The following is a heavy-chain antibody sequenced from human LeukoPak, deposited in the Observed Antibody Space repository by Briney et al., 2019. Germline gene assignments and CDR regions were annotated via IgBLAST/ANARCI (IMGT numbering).Heavy chain of an antibody. D-gene: IGHD3-22*01. CDR2: ISAYIGNT. Sequence: ASVKVSCKASRYTFTSYGISWVRQAPGQGLERMGWISAYIGNTNYAQKLQGRVTMTTDTSTSTAYMELRSLRSDDTAVYYCARGSPYYYDSSGLLYYFDYWGQGTLVTVSS. V-gene: IGHV1-18*01. CDR3: ARGSPYYYDSSGLLYYFDY. CDR1: RYTFTSYG. J-gene: IGHJ4*02.